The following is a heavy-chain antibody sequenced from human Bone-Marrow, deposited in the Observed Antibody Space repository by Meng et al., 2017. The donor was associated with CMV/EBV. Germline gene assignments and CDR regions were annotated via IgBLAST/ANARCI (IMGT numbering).Heavy chain of an antibody. J-gene: IGHJ5*02. CDR2: IYYSGST. CDR3: ARVVRGITIFGVVIRGRNWFDP. V-gene: IGHV4-59*01. Sequence: SETLSLTCTVSGGSISRYYWSWIRQPPGKGLEYIGYIYYSGSTNYNPSLKSRVTISVDTSKNQFSLKLSSVTAADTAVYYCARVVRGITIFGVVIRGRNWFDPWGQGPLVTVYS. CDR1: GGSISRYY. D-gene: IGHD3-3*01.